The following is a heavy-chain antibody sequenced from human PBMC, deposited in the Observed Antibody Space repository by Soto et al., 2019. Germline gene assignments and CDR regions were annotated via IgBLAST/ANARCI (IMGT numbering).Heavy chain of an antibody. CDR3: AASGMESVWVSSGYNWSDP. V-gene: IGHV1-69*13. D-gene: IGHD6-13*01. J-gene: IGHJ5*02. CDR2: IIPIFDSA. Sequence: SSVKPSCKASGGTFSSYAISWVRQAPGQGLEWMGGIIPIFDSANYAQKFQGRVTITADESTSTAYMELSSLRSEDTAVFYCAASGMESVWVSSGYNWSDPCDQRTRVSVPS. CDR1: GGTFSSYA.